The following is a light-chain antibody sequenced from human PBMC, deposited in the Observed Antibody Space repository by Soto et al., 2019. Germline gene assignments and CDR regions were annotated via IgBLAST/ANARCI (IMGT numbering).Light chain of an antibody. Sequence: QSVLTQPPSVSGAPGQRVTISCTGSSSNIGAGYDVHWYQQLPGTAPKLLIYGNTNRPSGVPDRFSGSRSGTSASLAITGLQAEDDGDYYCQSFDNSLIGLIFGGGTKVTVL. J-gene: IGLJ2*01. V-gene: IGLV1-40*01. CDR1: SSNIGAGYD. CDR3: QSFDNSLIGLI. CDR2: GNT.